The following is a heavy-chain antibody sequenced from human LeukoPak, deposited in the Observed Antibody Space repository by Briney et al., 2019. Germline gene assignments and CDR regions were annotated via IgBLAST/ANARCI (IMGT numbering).Heavy chain of an antibody. CDR3: AGHRAAIAAQIMDY. CDR2: VYHSGST. D-gene: IGHD6-6*01. Sequence: SETLSLTCTVSGGSISSSRYYWGWIRQPPGKGLEWIGGVYHSGSTNYNPSLKSRVTISVDTSKNQFFLILSSVTAADTAVYYCAGHRAAIAAQIMDYWGQGTLVTVSS. CDR1: GGSISSSRYY. V-gene: IGHV4-39*07. J-gene: IGHJ4*02.